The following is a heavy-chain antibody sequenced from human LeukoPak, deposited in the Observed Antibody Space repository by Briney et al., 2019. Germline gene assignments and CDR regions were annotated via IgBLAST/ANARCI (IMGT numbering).Heavy chain of an antibody. CDR1: GFTFSSYG. CDR3: AKGHLDYGDLFDY. CDR2: ISYDGSNK. V-gene: IGHV3-30*18. J-gene: IGHJ4*02. Sequence: PPGGSLRLSCAASGFTFSSYGMHWVRQAPGKGLEWVAVISYDGSNKYYADSVKGRFTISRDNSRNTLYLQMNSLRAEDTAVYYCAKGHLDYGDLFDYWGQGTLVTVSS. D-gene: IGHD4-17*01.